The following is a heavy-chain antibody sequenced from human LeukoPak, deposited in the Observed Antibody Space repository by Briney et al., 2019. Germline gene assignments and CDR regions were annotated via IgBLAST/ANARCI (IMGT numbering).Heavy chain of an antibody. Sequence: SETLSLTCAVYGGSFSGYYWSWIRQPPGKRLEWIGEINHSGSTNYNPSLKSRVTISVDTSKNQFSLKLSSVTAADTAVYYCARSDSSGYYLDYWGQGTLVTVSS. CDR2: INHSGST. CDR3: ARSDSSGYYLDY. D-gene: IGHD3-22*01. CDR1: GGSFSGYY. J-gene: IGHJ4*02. V-gene: IGHV4-34*01.